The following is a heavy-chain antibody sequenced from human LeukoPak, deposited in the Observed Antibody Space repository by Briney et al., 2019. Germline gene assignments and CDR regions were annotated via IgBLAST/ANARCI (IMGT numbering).Heavy chain of an antibody. V-gene: IGHV1-8*02. D-gene: IGHD3-16*02. CDR2: FSAYNGNT. J-gene: IGHJ5*02. CDR3: ARGGGYDYVWGSYRYKYWFDP. Sequence: GASVTLSFTASGYTFTIYGISWERQAPGQGPEWVGWFSAYNGNTGYAQKFQGRVTMTRNTSISTTYMELSSLRSEDTAVYYCARGGGYDYVWGSYRYKYWFDPWGQGTLVTVSS. CDR1: GYTFTIYG.